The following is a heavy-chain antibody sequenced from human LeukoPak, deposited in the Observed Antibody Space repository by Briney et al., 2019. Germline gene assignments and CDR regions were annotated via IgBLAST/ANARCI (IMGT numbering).Heavy chain of an antibody. V-gene: IGHV1-69*05. CDR2: IIPIFGTA. J-gene: IGHJ4*02. CDR1: GGTFSSYA. Sequence: SVKVSCKASGGTFSSYAISWLRQAPEQGLEWMGRIIPIFGTANYAQKFQGRVTITTDESTSTAYMELSSLRSEDTAVYYCARSYGYSYGAFDYWGQGTLVTVSS. D-gene: IGHD5-18*01. CDR3: ARSYGYSYGAFDY.